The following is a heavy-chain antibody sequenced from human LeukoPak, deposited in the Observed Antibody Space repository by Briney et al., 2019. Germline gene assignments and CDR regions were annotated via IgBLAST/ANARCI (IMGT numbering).Heavy chain of an antibody. J-gene: IGHJ5*02. CDR1: GGTFSSYA. D-gene: IGHD3-10*01. V-gene: IGHV1-69*13. Sequence: GASVKVSCKASGGTFSSYAISWVRQAPGQGLEWMGGIIPIFGTANYAQKFQGRVTITADESTSTAYMELSSLRSEDTAVYYCARNPGSGRNWFDPWGQGTLVTVSS. CDR3: ARNPGSGRNWFDP. CDR2: IIPIFGTA.